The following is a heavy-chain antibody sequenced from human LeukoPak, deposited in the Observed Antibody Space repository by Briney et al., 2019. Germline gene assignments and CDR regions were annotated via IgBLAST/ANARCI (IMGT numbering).Heavy chain of an antibody. CDR1: GITFSSYA. Sequence: GGSLRLSCSASGITFSSYAMHWVRQAPGKGLEYVSAISSNGGSTYYADSVKGRFTISRDNSKNTLYLQMSSLRAEDTAVYYCVKGTYGDYDPHFDYWGQGTLVTVSS. J-gene: IGHJ4*02. D-gene: IGHD4-17*01. V-gene: IGHV3-64D*06. CDR3: VKGTYGDYDPHFDY. CDR2: ISSNGGST.